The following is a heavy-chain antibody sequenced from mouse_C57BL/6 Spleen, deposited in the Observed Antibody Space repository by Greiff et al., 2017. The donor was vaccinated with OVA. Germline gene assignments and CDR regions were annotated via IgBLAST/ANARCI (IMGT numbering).Heavy chain of an antibody. D-gene: IGHD1-1*01. J-gene: IGHJ4*01. CDR3: ARGDYGSSYDYYAMDY. Sequence: EVKLVESGGGLVKPGGSLKLSCAASGFTFSSYAMSWVRQTPEKRLEWVATISDGGSYTYYPDNVKGRFTISRDNAKNNRYLQMSHLKSEDTAMYYCARGDYGSSYDYYAMDYWGQGTSVTVSS. CDR1: GFTFSSYA. V-gene: IGHV5-4*03. CDR2: ISDGGSYT.